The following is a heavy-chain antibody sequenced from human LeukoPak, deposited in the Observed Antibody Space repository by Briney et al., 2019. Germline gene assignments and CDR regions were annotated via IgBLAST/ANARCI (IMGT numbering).Heavy chain of an antibody. CDR2: IYYSGST. D-gene: IGHD4-17*01. J-gene: IGHJ5*02. Sequence: SETLTLTCTVSGGSNSSYYWSWIRQPPGKGLEWIGYIYYSGSTNYNPSLKSRVTISVDTSKNQFSLKLSSVTAADTAVYYCANSHPTGGWFDPWGQGTLVTVSS. V-gene: IGHV4-59*01. CDR3: ANSHPTGGWFDP. CDR1: GGSNSSYY.